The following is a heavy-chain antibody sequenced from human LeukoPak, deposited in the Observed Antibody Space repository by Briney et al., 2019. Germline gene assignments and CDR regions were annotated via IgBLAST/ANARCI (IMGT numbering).Heavy chain of an antibody. V-gene: IGHV4-34*01. CDR1: GGSFSGYY. Sequence: SETLSLTCAVYGGSFSGYYWSWIRQPPGKGLEWIGEINHSGSTNYNPSLKSRVTISVDTSKNQFSLKLSSVTAADTAVYYCAREEDIVVVVAAHNWFDPWGQGTLVTVSS. D-gene: IGHD2-15*01. CDR3: AREEDIVVVVAAHNWFDP. CDR2: INHSGST. J-gene: IGHJ5*02.